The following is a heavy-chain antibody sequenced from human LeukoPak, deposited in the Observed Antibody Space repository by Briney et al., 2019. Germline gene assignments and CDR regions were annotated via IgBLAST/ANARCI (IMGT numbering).Heavy chain of an antibody. CDR1: GGSISSGGYY. J-gene: IGHJ4*02. Sequence: SETLSLTCTVSGGSISSGGYYWSWIHQHPGKGLEWIGYIYYSGSTYYNPSLKSRVTIAVDTSKNQFSLRLNSVTAADTAVYYCARGGAGGRDGYNYGYWGQGTLVTVSS. D-gene: IGHD5-24*01. CDR2: IYYSGST. V-gene: IGHV4-31*03. CDR3: ARGGAGGRDGYNYGY.